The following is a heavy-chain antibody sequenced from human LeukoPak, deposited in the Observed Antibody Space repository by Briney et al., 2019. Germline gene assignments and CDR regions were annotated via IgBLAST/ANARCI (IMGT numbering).Heavy chain of an antibody. CDR2: ISASGVST. CDR1: GFILSIYA. J-gene: IGHJ4*02. V-gene: IGHV3-23*01. CDR3: AKTESSFAYYFNC. D-gene: IGHD2-2*01. Sequence: PGGSLRLSCAASGFILSIYAMSWVRQAPGKGLEWVSGISASGVSTSYADSVKDRFTISRDNSKNTLFLQMNSLRAEDTAVYYCAKTESSFAYYFNCWGQGTLVTVSS.